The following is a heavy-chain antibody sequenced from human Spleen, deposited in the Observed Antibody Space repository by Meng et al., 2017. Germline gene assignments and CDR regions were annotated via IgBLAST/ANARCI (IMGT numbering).Heavy chain of an antibody. CDR1: GYNFPDYW. CDR3: ARDEDISAAGKLFGDY. CDR2: IDPKSGDT. D-gene: IGHD6-13*01. J-gene: IGHJ4*02. V-gene: IGHV1-2*06. Sequence: QGQLVQPGAGVKKPGASGKVSCKPSGYNFPDYWLHWVRRAPGQGLEWMGRIDPKSGDTHYAQRFQGRVTMTGDTSISTAYMELSGLRSDDTAMYYCARDEDISAAGKLFGDYWGQGTLVTVSS.